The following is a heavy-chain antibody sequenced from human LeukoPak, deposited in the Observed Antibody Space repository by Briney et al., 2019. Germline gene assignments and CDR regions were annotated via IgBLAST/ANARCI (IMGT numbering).Heavy chain of an antibody. CDR1: GFTFSDYA. J-gene: IGHJ4*02. V-gene: IGHV3-23*01. CDR3: AKDRLDTAMDYYFDY. D-gene: IGHD5-18*01. Sequence: PGGSLRLSCAASGFTFSDYAMSWVRQAPGKGLEWVSTISTRGGSTWYADSIKGRFTISRDNAKNSLYLQMNSLRAEDTALYYCAKDRLDTAMDYYFDYWGQGTLVTVSS. CDR2: ISTRGGST.